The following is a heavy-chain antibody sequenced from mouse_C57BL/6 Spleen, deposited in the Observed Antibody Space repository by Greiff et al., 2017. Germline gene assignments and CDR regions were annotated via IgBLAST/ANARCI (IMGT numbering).Heavy chain of an antibody. V-gene: IGHV1-82*01. J-gene: IGHJ1*03. CDR1: GYAFSSSW. D-gene: IGHD1-1*01. CDR2: IYPGDGDT. Sequence: VKLVESGPELVKPGASVKISCKASGYAFSSSWMNWVKQRPGKGLEWIGRIYPGDGDTKYNGKFKGKATLTADKSSSTSYMQLSSLTSEDSAVYFCARDPYYGSSYWYFDVWGTGTTVTVSS. CDR3: ARDPYYGSSYWYFDV.